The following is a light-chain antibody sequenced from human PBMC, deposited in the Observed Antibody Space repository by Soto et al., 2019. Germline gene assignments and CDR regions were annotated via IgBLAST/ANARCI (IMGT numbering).Light chain of an antibody. CDR3: CSYSGSDSLL. J-gene: IGLJ2*01. V-gene: IGLV2-11*01. CDR1: SSDVGSYNY. CDR2: DVS. Sequence: QSALTQPRSVSGSPGESVTISCSGTSSDVGSYNYVSWYQQYPGKAPKVMIYDVSERPSEVPVRFSGSKSGNTASLTIPGLQAEDEAEYFCCSYSGSDSLLFGGGTKVTVL.